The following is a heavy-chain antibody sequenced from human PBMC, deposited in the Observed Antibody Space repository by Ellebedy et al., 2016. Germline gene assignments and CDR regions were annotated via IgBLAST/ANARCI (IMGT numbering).Heavy chain of an antibody. Sequence: ASVKVSCXASGYTFTSYDINWVRQATGQGLEWMGWMNPNSGNTGYAQKFQGRVTMTRNTSISTAYMELSSLRSEDTAVYYCARGERSYYGSGIDYWGQGTLVTVSS. D-gene: IGHD3-10*01. CDR2: MNPNSGNT. J-gene: IGHJ4*02. CDR1: GYTFTSYD. CDR3: ARGERSYYGSGIDY. V-gene: IGHV1-8*01.